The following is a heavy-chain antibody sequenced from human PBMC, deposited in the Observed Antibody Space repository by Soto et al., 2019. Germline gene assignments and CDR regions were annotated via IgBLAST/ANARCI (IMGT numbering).Heavy chain of an antibody. D-gene: IGHD6-13*01. CDR3: ARVGSMAAAGH. CDR1: GDSISSGNYY. CDR2: ISYSGST. Sequence: QVQLQESGPGLVKPSQTLSLTCTVSGDSISSGNYYWNWIRQPPGKGLEWIGYISYSGSTYYNPSLKSRVTISLDTSKNHFSLNLTSVSAADTAVYYCARVGSMAAAGHWGQGTLVTVSS. J-gene: IGHJ4*02. V-gene: IGHV4-30-4*01.